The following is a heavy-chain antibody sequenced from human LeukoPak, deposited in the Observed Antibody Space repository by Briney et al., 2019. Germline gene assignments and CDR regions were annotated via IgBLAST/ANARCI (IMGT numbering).Heavy chain of an antibody. CDR1: GGSISSGDYY. D-gene: IGHD3-16*02. J-gene: IGHJ4*02. CDR2: IYYSGST. CDR3: ARGPNYVWGSYQYFDY. V-gene: IGHV4-30-4*01. Sequence: PSQTLSLTCTVFGGSISSGDYYWRWIRQPPGKGLEWIGYIYYSGSTSYNPSLKNRVIILVDMSKNQFSLKLSSVTAADTAVYYCARGPNYVWGSYQYFDYWGQGTLVTVSS.